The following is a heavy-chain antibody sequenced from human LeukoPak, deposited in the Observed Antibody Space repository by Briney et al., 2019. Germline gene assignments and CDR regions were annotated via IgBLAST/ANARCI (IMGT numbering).Heavy chain of an antibody. CDR3: AREEPHYWFLEWLSGYMDV. CDR1: GGSISSSSYY. J-gene: IGHJ6*03. Sequence: SETLSLTCTVSGGSISSSSYYWGWIRQPPGKGLEWIGSIYYSGSTYYNPSLKSRVTISVDTSKNQFSLKLSSVTAADTAVYYCAREEPHYWFLEWLSGYMDVWGKGTTVTVSS. V-gene: IGHV4-39*02. D-gene: IGHD3-3*01. CDR2: IYYSGST.